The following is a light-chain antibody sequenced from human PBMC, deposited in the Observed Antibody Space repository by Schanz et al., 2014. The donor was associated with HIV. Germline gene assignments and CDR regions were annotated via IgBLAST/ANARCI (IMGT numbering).Light chain of an antibody. CDR3: QQYYSTPRT. Sequence: EILMTQSPATLSVSPGERATLSCRASQSVSINLAWYQQKPGQPPKLLIYWASTRESGVPDRFSGSGSGTDFTLTISSLQAEDVAVYYCQQYYSTPRTFGQGTKVEIK. CDR1: QSVSIN. CDR2: WAS. J-gene: IGKJ1*01. V-gene: IGKV4-1*01.